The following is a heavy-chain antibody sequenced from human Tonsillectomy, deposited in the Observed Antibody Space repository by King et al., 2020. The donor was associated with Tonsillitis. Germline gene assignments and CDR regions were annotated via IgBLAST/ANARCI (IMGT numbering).Heavy chain of an antibody. J-gene: IGHJ4*02. CDR2: IIPIFGTA. D-gene: IGHD3-22*01. CDR3: ASTPDYYYDRSAYYYYQLDY. V-gene: IGHV1-69*01. CDR1: GGTFSNYG. Sequence: VQLVESGAEVKKPGSSVKVSCKASGGTFSNYGISWVRQAPGQGLEWMGGIIPIFGTANYAQKFQGIVTISADEFTSAAYLELSNLRSEDTAMYYCASTPDYYYDRSAYYYYQLDYWGQGTLVTVSS.